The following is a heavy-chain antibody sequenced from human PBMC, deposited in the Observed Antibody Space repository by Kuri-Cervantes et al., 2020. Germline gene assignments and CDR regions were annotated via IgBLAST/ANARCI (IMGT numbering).Heavy chain of an antibody. J-gene: IGHJ6*03. CDR2: ISAYNGNT. Sequence: ASVKVSCKASGYTFTSYGISWVRQAPGQGLEWMGWISAYNGNTNYAQKLQGRVTMTTDTSTSTAYMELRSLRSDDTAVYYCAGDRMVQGVIMGWVYMDVWGKGTTVTVSS. CDR1: GYTFTSYG. V-gene: IGHV1-18*01. CDR3: AGDRMVQGVIMGWVYMDV. D-gene: IGHD3-10*01.